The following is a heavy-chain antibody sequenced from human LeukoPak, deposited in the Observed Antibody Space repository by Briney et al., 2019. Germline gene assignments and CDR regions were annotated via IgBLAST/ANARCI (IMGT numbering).Heavy chain of an antibody. CDR1: GFSLNTYS. CDR3: ARLLYAALDY. D-gene: IGHD2-8*01. V-gene: IGHV3-21*01. Sequence: GGSLRLSCATSGFSLNTYSMNWVRQAPGKGLEWVSSISSSGGYIFYADSVKGRFTISRDNAKNSLFLQMNSLRAEDTAVYYCARLLYAALDYWGQGTLVTVSS. J-gene: IGHJ4*02. CDR2: ISSSGGYI.